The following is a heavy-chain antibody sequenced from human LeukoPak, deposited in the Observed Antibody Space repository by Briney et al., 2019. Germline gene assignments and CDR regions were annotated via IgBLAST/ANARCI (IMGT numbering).Heavy chain of an antibody. V-gene: IGHV5-51*01. J-gene: IGHJ3*02. Sequence: GESLKISCKGSGYSFTSYWIGWVRQMPGKGLEWMGIIYPGDSVTRYSPSFRGQVTMSADKSISTAYLQWRSLKASDTAMYYCARVRLSREENAFDIWAKGQWSPSLQ. CDR2: IYPGDSVT. CDR1: GYSFTSYW. CDR3: ARVRLSREENAFDI. D-gene: IGHD5-12*01.